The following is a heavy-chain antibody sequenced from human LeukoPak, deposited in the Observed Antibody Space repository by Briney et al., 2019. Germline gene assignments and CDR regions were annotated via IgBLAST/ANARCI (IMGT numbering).Heavy chain of an antibody. D-gene: IGHD3-16*01. CDR3: AKDMGPWGPTLMDV. Sequence: GGSLRLSCAASGFNISDFWMTWVRQAPGKGLEWVANIKEDGTEKHLVDSVKGRFTISRDNTKNSLYLQMNSLRAEDMALYYCAKDMGPWGPTLMDVWGKGTTVTVSS. J-gene: IGHJ6*03. CDR1: GFNISDFW. CDR2: IKEDGTEK. V-gene: IGHV3-7*03.